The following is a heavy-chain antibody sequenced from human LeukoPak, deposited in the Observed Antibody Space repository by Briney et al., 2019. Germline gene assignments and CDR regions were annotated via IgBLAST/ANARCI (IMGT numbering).Heavy chain of an antibody. CDR2: ISYDGSNK. V-gene: IGHV3-30*18. CDR1: GFTFSSYG. Sequence: GGSLRLSCAASGFTFSSYGMHWVRQAPGKGLEWVAVISYDGSNKYYADSVKGRFTISRDNSKNTLYLQMNSLRAEDTAVYYCAKGYPYGSGMRWLPYYYYYYMDVWGKGTTVTVSS. J-gene: IGHJ6*03. D-gene: IGHD3-10*01. CDR3: AKGYPYGSGMRWLPYYYYYYMDV.